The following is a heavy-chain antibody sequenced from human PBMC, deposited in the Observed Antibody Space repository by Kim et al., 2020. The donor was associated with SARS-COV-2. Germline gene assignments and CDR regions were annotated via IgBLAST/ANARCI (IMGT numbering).Heavy chain of an antibody. CDR3: ARVKTYYVDY. V-gene: IGHV4-59*01. J-gene: IGHJ4*02. D-gene: IGHD3-10*01. CDR2: ST. Sequence: STHQHPPLRSRVTISVETSKNQFSLKLSSVTAADTAVYYCARVKTYYVDYWGQGTLVTVSS.